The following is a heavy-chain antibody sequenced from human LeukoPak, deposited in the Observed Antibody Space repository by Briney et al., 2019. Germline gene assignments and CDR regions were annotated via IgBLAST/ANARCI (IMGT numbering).Heavy chain of an antibody. CDR1: GITLSNYG. V-gene: IGHV3-23*01. CDR2: ISGSGGST. Sequence: GGSLRLSCAVSGITLSNYGMSWVRQAPGKGLEWVAGISGSGGSTNYADSVKGRFTVSRDNPKNTLYLQMNSLTVEDTAVYFCAKRGVVIRVILVGFHKEAYYFDSWGQGTLVTVSS. J-gene: IGHJ4*02. D-gene: IGHD3-22*01. CDR3: AKRGVVIRVILVGFHKEAYYFDS.